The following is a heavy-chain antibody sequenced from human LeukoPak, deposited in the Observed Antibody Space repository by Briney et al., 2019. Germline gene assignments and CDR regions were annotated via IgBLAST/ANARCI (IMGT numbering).Heavy chain of an antibody. Sequence: SQTLSLTCAISGDSVSSNSGAWNWIRPSPSRGLEWLGRTYYRSKWYNDYAVSVKSRITINPDTSKNQFSLQLNSVTPEDTAVYYCAKTGIPAASGVAGVFDIWGQGTMVTVSS. V-gene: IGHV6-1*01. CDR1: GDSVSSNSGA. CDR3: AKTGIPAASGVAGVFDI. CDR2: TYYRSKWYN. D-gene: IGHD6-13*01. J-gene: IGHJ3*02.